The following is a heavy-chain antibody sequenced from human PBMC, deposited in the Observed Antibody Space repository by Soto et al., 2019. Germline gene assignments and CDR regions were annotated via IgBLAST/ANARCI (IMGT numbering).Heavy chain of an antibody. D-gene: IGHD2-21*02. CDR3: AKNTHTLLLTAFDY. J-gene: IGHJ4*02. Sequence: GGSLRLSCADSGFTFNNYAMSWVRQAPGRGLERVSGVSGSGGTTYYADSVKGRFTISRDKSKNTLSLQMNSLRDEDTAIYYCAKNTHTLLLTAFDYWGQGALVTVSS. V-gene: IGHV3-23*01. CDR1: GFTFNNYA. CDR2: VSGSGGTT.